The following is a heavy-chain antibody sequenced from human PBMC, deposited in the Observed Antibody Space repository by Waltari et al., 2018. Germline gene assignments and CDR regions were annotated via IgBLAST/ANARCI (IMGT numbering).Heavy chain of an antibody. CDR3: AKDFSSSSWYRATTTIDY. CDR1: GFTFSSYA. Sequence: EVQLLESGGGLVQPGGSLRLSCAASGFTFSSYAISWVRQAPGKGLEWVSASSGSGGSTYYADSVKGRFTISRDNSKNTLYLQMNSLRAEDTAVYYCAKDFSSSSWYRATTTIDYWGQGTLVTVSS. D-gene: IGHD6-13*01. J-gene: IGHJ4*02. V-gene: IGHV3-23*01. CDR2: SSGSGGST.